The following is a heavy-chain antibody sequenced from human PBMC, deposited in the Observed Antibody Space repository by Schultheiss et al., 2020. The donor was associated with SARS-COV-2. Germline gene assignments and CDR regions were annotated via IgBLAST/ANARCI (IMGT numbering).Heavy chain of an antibody. V-gene: IGHV4-59*10. J-gene: IGHJ4*02. CDR3: ASHFSYCSGGSCYTFDY. CDR2: IYTSGST. D-gene: IGHD2-15*01. Sequence: SETLSLTCAVYGGSFSGYYWSWIRQPAGKGLEWIGRIYTSGSTYYNPSLKSLVTISVDTSKNQFSLKLSSVTAADTAVYYCASHFSYCSGGSCYTFDYWGQGTLVTVSS. CDR1: GGSFSGYY.